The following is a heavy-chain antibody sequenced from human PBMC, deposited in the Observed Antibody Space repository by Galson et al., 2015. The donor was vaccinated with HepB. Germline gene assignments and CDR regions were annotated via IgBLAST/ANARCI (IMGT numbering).Heavy chain of an antibody. CDR3: TTDRGGYGDFDY. D-gene: IGHD5-12*01. Sequence: SLRLSCAASGFTFSNAWMSWVRQAPGKGLEWVGRIKSKTDGGTTDYAAPVKGRFTISRDDSKSTVYLQMNSLKIEDTAVYYCTTDRGGYGDFDYWGQGTLVTVSS. J-gene: IGHJ4*02. V-gene: IGHV3-15*01. CDR2: IKSKTDGGTT. CDR1: GFTFSNAW.